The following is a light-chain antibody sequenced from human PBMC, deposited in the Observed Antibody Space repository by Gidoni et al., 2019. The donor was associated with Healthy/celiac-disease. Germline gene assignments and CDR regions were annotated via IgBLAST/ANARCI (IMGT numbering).Light chain of an antibody. CDR2: GAS. J-gene: IGKJ1*01. CDR1: QSVSSN. V-gene: IGKV3-15*01. CDR3: QQYNNWPPVCT. Sequence: EIVMTQSPATLSVSPGERATLYCRASQSVSSNLALYQQTPGQAPRLLIYGASTSATGIPAMFSCSGSGTEFTLTISRLLSEDFAVYDCQQYNNWPPVCTFGQGTKVEIK.